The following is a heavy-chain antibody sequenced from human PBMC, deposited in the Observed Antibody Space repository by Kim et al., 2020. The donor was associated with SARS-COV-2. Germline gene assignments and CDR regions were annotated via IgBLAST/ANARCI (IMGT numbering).Heavy chain of an antibody. Sequence: GGSLRLSCIVSGFTFSDYAIHWVRRAPGKGLEYVSAITRSGDSTGYADSVKGRFTISRDNSKSTLYLQMDSLRVEDTSLYYCARDRRGDAVDFWGQGTPVMVSS. D-gene: IGHD2-21*01. V-gene: IGHV3-64*02. CDR1: GFTFSDYA. CDR2: ITRSGDST. J-gene: IGHJ4*02. CDR3: ARDRRGDAVDF.